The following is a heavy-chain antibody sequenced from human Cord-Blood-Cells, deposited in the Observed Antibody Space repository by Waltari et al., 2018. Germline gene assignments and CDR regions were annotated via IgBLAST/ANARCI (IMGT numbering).Heavy chain of an antibody. CDR2: IKHSGST. CDR1: GGSFSGYY. V-gene: IGHV4-34*01. J-gene: IGHJ5*02. Sequence: QVQLQQWGAGLLKPSETLSLTCAVYGGSFSGYYWRWLRQPPGKGLEWIGEIKHSGSTNYNPSLKSRVTISVDTSKNQFSLKLSSVTAADTAVYYCARELTGDNWFDPWGQGTLVTVSS. CDR3: ARELTGDNWFDP. D-gene: IGHD7-27*01.